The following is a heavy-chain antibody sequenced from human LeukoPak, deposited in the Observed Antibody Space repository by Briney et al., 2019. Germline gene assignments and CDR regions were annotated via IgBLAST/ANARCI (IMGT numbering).Heavy chain of an antibody. CDR1: GFTFSSYA. Sequence: GGTLRLSYAASGFTFSSYAMSWVRQAPGKGLEWVSSISSSSSYIYYADSVKGRFTISRDNAKNSLYLQMNSLRAEDTALYYCARDALDCSSTSCQIEYWGQGTLVTVSS. CDR2: ISSSSSYI. CDR3: ARDALDCSSTSCQIEY. J-gene: IGHJ4*02. V-gene: IGHV3-21*01. D-gene: IGHD2-2*01.